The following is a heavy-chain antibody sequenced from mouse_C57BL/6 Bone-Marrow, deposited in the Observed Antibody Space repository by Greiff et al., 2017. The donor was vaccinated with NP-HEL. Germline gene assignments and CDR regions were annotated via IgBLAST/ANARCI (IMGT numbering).Heavy chain of an antibody. V-gene: IGHV1-81*01. CDR1: GYTFTSYG. D-gene: IGHD1-1*01. J-gene: IGHJ2*01. CDR3: ARGGYYGSSYGFDY. Sequence: QVQLKESGAELARPGASVKLSCKASGYTFTSYGISWVKQRTGQGLEWIGEIYPRSGNTYYNEKFKGKATLTADKSSSTAYMELRSLTSEDSAVYFCARGGYYGSSYGFDYWGQGTTLTVSS. CDR2: IYPRSGNT.